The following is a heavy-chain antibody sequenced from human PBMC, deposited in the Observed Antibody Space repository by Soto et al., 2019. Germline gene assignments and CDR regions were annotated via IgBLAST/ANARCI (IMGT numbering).Heavy chain of an antibody. J-gene: IGHJ6*02. D-gene: IGHD1-7*01. CDR2: IWYDGSNK. CDR1: GFTFSSYG. Sequence: GGSLRLSCAASGFTFSSYGMHWVRQAPGKGLEWVAVIWYDGSNKYYADSVKGRFTISRDNSKNTLYLQMNSLRAEDTAVYYCAREENWNYGIYYYGMDVWGQGTTVTVSS. CDR3: AREENWNYGIYYYGMDV. V-gene: IGHV3-33*08.